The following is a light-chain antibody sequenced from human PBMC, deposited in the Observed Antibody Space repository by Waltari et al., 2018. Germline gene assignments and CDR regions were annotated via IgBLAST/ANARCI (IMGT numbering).Light chain of an antibody. CDR1: QPGMTTY. J-gene: IGKJ4*01. CDR2: GAS. V-gene: IGKV3-20*01. Sequence: EIVVKTSPCTLSLSSGEQATLICRASQPGMTTYFAWYQQKPGEAPTLLIYGASSRATGIPDRFSGSGSGTDFSLTISSLEPEDFAVYYCQQYDISPLTFGGGTKVEIK. CDR3: QQYDISPLT.